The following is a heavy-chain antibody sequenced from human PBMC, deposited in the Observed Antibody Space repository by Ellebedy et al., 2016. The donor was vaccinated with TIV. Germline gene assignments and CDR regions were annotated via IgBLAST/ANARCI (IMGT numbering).Heavy chain of an antibody. J-gene: IGHJ6*03. D-gene: IGHD7-27*01. CDR3: AGDINWGYMDV. CDR1: GFTFSSYA. V-gene: IGHV3-7*01. Sequence: GGSLRLXCAASGFTFSSYAMSWVRQAPGKGLEWVANIKQDGSEKYYVDSVKGRFTISRDNAKNSVSLQMNSLRVEDTAVYYCAGDINWGYMDVWGKGTTVTVSS. CDR2: IKQDGSEK.